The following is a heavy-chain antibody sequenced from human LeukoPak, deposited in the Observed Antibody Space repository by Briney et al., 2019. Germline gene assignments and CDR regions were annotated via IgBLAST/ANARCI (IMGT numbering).Heavy chain of an antibody. Sequence: GRSLRLSCAASGFTFSSYAMHWVRQAPGKGLEWVSITYSGGTTYYADSVKGRFTISRDNAKNTLYLQMNGLRVEDTAVYFCARGMDYYDNRGYTTDSWGQGTLVTVAS. D-gene: IGHD3-22*01. J-gene: IGHJ4*02. CDR2: TYSGGTT. V-gene: IGHV3-66*01. CDR3: ARGMDYYDNRGYTTDS. CDR1: GFTFSSYA.